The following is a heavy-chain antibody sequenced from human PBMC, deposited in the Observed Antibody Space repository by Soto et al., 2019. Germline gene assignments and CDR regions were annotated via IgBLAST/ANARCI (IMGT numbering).Heavy chain of an antibody. CDR2: INHSGST. CDR1: GDYFSGPY. V-gene: IGHV4-34*01. J-gene: IGHJ3*01. Sequence: ETLSLTCAVYGDYFSGPYWTWIRQTPGKGLEWIGEINHSGSTDYHPSLKSRVTISVDTSKNQFSLNLSSVSAADTAVYFCARLEVTSADSFDVWGPGTMVTVSS. D-gene: IGHD2-21*02. CDR3: ARLEVTSADSFDV.